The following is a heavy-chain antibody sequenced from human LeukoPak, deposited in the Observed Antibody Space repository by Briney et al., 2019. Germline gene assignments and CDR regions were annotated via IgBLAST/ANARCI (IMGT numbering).Heavy chain of an antibody. CDR2: ISAYNGNT. J-gene: IGHJ5*02. D-gene: IGHD3-9*01. CDR3: ARGGVLRYFDWLLTDPHNWFDP. Sequence: ASVKVSCKASGYTFTSYGISWVRQAPGQGLEWMGWISAYNGNTNYAQKLQGRVTMTTDTSTSTAYMELRSLRSDDTAVYYCARGGVLRYFDWLLTDPHNWFDPWGQGTLVTVSS. CDR1: GYTFTSYG. V-gene: IGHV1-18*01.